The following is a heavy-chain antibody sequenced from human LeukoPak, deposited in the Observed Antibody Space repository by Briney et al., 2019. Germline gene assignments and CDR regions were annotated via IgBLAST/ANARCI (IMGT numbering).Heavy chain of an antibody. CDR2: VSWNGSRA. J-gene: IGHJ5*02. V-gene: IGHV3-35*01. D-gene: IGHD3-3*01. Sequence: GGSLRLSCAAPGVTSSNSNTYCVHQAPGKGLERVSGVSWNGSRAHYADSVKGRFIISRDNSRNTLYLQTNSLRAEDTAVYYCVSSQLRFLEWLFINNWFDPWGQGTLVTVSS. CDR1: GVTSSNSN. CDR3: VSSQLRFLEWLFINNWFDP.